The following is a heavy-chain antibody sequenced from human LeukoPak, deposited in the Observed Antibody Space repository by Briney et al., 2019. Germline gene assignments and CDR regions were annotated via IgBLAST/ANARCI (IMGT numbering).Heavy chain of an antibody. CDR1: GGSISNYY. V-gene: IGHV4-59*01. Sequence: PSETLSLTCTVSGGSISNYYWTWIRQPPGKGLEWIGYIYYSGSTNYNPSLKSRVTISVDTSKNQFSLKLSSVTAADTAVYYCARGVLYMDVWGKGTTVTVSS. CDR3: ARGVLYMDV. J-gene: IGHJ6*03. D-gene: IGHD3-10*01. CDR2: IYYSGST.